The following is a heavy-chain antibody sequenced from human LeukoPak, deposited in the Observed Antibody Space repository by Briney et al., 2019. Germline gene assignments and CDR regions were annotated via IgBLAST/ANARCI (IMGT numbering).Heavy chain of an antibody. CDR3: ARGGTYALA. CDR1: GDSIRNNY. CDR2: IYYSGST. V-gene: IGHV4-59*01. Sequence: SETLSLTCTVSGDSIRNNYWSWIRQPPGKGLEWIGYIYYSGSTNYNPSLKSRVTISVDTSKNQFSLKLSSVTAADTAVYYCARGGTYALAWGQGTLVTVSS. J-gene: IGHJ5*02. D-gene: IGHD3-16*01.